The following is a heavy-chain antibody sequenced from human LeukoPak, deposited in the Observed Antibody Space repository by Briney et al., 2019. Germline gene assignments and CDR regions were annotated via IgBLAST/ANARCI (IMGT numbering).Heavy chain of an antibody. CDR2: ISGNGGST. D-gene: IGHD2-21*02. Sequence: GGSLRLSCAASGFTFSSYAINWVRQAPGKGLEWVSGISGNGGSTYYADSVKGRFTISRDNSKNTLYLQMNSLRAEDTAVYYCAKRGFVVTAMIYYFDQWGQGTLVTVSS. CDR3: AKRGFVVTAMIYYFDQ. V-gene: IGHV3-23*01. CDR1: GFTFSSYA. J-gene: IGHJ4*02.